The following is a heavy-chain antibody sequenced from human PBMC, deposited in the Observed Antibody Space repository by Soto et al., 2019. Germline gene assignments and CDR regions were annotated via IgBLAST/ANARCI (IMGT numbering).Heavy chain of an antibody. CDR1: GGSISSGGYY. D-gene: IGHD1-26*01. J-gene: IGHJ6*02. CDR2: IYYSGST. Sequence: SETLSLTCTVSGGSISSGGYYWSWIRQHPGKGLEWIGYIYYSGSTYYNPSLKSRVTISVDTSKNQFSLKLSSVTAADTAVYYCARSAYGGRPIVNSGSYYYYYYGMDVWGQGTTVT. CDR3: ARSAYGGRPIVNSGSYYYYYYGMDV. V-gene: IGHV4-31*03.